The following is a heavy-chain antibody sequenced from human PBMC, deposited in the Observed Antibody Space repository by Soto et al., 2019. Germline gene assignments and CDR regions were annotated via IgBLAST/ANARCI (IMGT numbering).Heavy chain of an antibody. Sequence: EVQLVESGGGLVQPGGSLRLSCAASGFTFSSYEMNWVRQAPGKGLEWVSYISSSGSTIYYADSVKGRFTISRDNAKNSLYLQMNSLRAEDTAVYYCARGGRARYCSGGSCYFGMDVWGQGTTVTVSS. D-gene: IGHD2-15*01. J-gene: IGHJ6*02. CDR3: ARGGRARYCSGGSCYFGMDV. CDR1: GFTFSSYE. CDR2: ISSSGSTI. V-gene: IGHV3-48*03.